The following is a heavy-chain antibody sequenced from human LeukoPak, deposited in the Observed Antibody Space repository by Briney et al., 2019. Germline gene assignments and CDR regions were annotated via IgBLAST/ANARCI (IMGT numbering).Heavy chain of an antibody. V-gene: IGHV4-4*02. D-gene: IGHD3-10*01. CDR1: GGSISSSNW. CDR2: IYHSGST. Sequence: TSGTLSLTCAVSGGSISSSNWWSWVRQPPGKGLEWIGEIYHSGSTNYNPSLKSRVTISVDKSKNQFSLKLSSVTAADTAVYYCARDYGSGINWFDPWGQGTLVTVSS. J-gene: IGHJ5*02. CDR3: ARDYGSGINWFDP.